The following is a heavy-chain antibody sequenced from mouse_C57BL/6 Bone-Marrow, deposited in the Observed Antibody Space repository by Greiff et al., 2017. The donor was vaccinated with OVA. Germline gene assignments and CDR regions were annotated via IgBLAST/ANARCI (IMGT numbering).Heavy chain of an antibody. CDR2: IDPETGDT. CDR3: TARGKGMDY. V-gene: IGHV14-4*01. CDR1: GFNIKDDY. J-gene: IGHJ4*01. Sequence: VQLQQSGAELVRLGASVTLSCTASGFNIKDDYMHWVKQRPEPGLEWIGWIDPETGDTEYASKCQGKGTITADTSSNTAYRQLSSLTSEDTAVYYCTARGKGMDYWGQGTSVTVSS.